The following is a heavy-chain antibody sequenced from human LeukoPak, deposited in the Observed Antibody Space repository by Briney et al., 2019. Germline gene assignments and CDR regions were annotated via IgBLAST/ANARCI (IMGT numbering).Heavy chain of an antibody. CDR3: ARYEILWFGEPGINWFDP. D-gene: IGHD3-10*01. CDR1: GYTFTGYY. V-gene: IGHV1-2*02. CDR2: INPNSGGT. Sequence: ASVKVSCKASGYTFTGYYMHWVRQAPGQGLEWMGWINPNSGGTNYAQKFQGRVTMTRDTSISTAYMELSRLRSDDTAVYYCARYEILWFGEPGINWFDPWGQGTLVTVSS. J-gene: IGHJ5*02.